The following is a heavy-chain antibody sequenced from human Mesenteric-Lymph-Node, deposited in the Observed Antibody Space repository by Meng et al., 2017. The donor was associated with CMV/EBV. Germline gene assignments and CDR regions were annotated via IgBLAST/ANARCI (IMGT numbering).Heavy chain of an antibody. V-gene: IGHV3-48*03. D-gene: IGHD3-10*01. CDR1: GFTFGSYE. CDR3: ARRYYGSGTSGAFDI. CDR2: ISSGGTTT. Sequence: GGSLRLSCAASGFTFGSYEMNWVRQAPEKGLEWVSYISSGGTTTSYADSMKGRFTISRDNAKNSLYLQMSSLRAEDTAVYYCARRYYGSGTSGAFDIWGQGTMVT. J-gene: IGHJ3*02.